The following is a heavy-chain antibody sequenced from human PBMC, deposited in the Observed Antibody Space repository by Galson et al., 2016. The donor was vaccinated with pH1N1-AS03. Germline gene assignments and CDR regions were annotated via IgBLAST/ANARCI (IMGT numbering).Heavy chain of an antibody. Sequence: TLSLTCTVSGDSISGGSYFWSWIRQPAGRGLEWIGRVYSTGRSNYNPSLSSRVTISLDTSKNQFSLKLTSVTAADTAVYFCARDRGDLDYWGQGTLVPVSS. CDR2: VYSTGRS. J-gene: IGHJ4*02. CDR1: GDSISGGSYF. V-gene: IGHV4-61*02. CDR3: ARDRGDLDY. D-gene: IGHD5-12*01.